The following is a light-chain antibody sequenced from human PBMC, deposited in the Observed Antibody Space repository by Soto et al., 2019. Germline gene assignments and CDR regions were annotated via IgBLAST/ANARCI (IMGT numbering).Light chain of an antibody. CDR2: DAS. Sequence: EIVLTQSPATLSLSPGERATHSCRASQSVNIYLAWYRQKPGQAPRLLMFDASKRATGTPARFSGSGSGTDFTLTISSLEPEDSAVYYCQQRSNWPPITFGQGTRLEIK. CDR1: QSVNIY. CDR3: QQRSNWPPIT. V-gene: IGKV3-11*01. J-gene: IGKJ5*01.